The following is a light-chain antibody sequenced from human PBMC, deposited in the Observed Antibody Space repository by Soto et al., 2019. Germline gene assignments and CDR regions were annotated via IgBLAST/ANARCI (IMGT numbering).Light chain of an antibody. CDR3: QQRSNLLT. Sequence: DIVLTQSPATLSLSPGERATLSCRASQSISSSYLAWFQQKPGQAPRLLIYGASTRATGIPARFSGSGSGTDFTLTISSLEPEDFAVYYCQQRSNLLTFGGGTKV. CDR1: QSISSSY. J-gene: IGKJ4*01. V-gene: IGKV3D-20*02. CDR2: GAS.